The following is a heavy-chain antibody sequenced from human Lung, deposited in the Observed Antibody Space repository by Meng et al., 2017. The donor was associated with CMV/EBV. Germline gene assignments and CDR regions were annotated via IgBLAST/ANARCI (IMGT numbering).Heavy chain of an antibody. CDR1: GYTFSVFY. Sequence: VQLVQCGAEVKRPGASVKISCQASGYTFSVFYMNWARQAPGHGLEWLGRVNPVSDDTHYAQKFVGRLTVTRGATINTAFMELTSLRPDDTAVYYCAKSSDNGWSSWGPGTLVTVSS. V-gene: IGHV1-2*06. CDR3: AKSSDNGWSS. J-gene: IGHJ4*01. CDR2: VNPVSDDT. D-gene: IGHD6-19*01.